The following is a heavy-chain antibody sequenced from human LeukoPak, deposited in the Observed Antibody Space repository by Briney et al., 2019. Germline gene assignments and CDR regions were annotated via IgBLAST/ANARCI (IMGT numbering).Heavy chain of an antibody. CDR2: INPNSGGT. Sequence: ASVKVSRKASGYTFTGYYMHWVRQAPGQGLEWMGRINPNSGGTNYAQKFQGRVTMTRDTSISTAYMELSRLRSDDTAVYYCARTSRGSYPTTDYWGQGTLVTVSS. J-gene: IGHJ4*02. CDR1: GYTFTGYY. CDR3: ARTSRGSYPTTDY. V-gene: IGHV1-2*06. D-gene: IGHD1-26*01.